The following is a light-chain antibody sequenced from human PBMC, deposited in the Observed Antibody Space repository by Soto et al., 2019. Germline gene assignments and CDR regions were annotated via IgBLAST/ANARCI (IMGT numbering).Light chain of an antibody. Sequence: QPVLTQSPSASASLGASVKLTCTLSSGHSSYPIAWHQQQPEKGPRYLMKLNSDGSHSKGDGIPDRFSGSSSGAERYLTISSLQSEDEADYYCQTWGTGIHVFGTGTKVTVL. V-gene: IGLV4-69*01. CDR1: SGHSSYP. CDR2: LNSDGSH. J-gene: IGLJ1*01. CDR3: QTWGTGIHV.